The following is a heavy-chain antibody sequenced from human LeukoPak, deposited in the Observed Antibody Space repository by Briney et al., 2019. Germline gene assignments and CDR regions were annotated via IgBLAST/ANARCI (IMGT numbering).Heavy chain of an antibody. J-gene: IGHJ4*02. D-gene: IGHD1-26*01. Sequence: ASVKVSCKASGYTLTDYYMHWVREAPGQGLEWMGWINPYSGGTKYVQKFQGRVTMTRDTSISTAYMELSSLRFDDTAVYYCARDIEGELQGLDYWGQGTLVTVSS. CDR2: INPYSGGT. CDR1: GYTLTDYY. CDR3: ARDIEGELQGLDY. V-gene: IGHV1-2*02.